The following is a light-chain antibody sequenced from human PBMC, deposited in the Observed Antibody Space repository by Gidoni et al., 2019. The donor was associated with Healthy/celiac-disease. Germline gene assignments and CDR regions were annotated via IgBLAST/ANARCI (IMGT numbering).Light chain of an antibody. Sequence: EIVMTQSPATLSVSPGERATLSCRASQSVSSNLAWYQQKPGQAPRLLIYGASTRATGIPARFSGSGSGTEFTLTISSLQSEDVAVYYCQQYNNWPPYTFXQXTKLEIK. J-gene: IGKJ2*01. V-gene: IGKV3-15*01. CDR1: QSVSSN. CDR3: QQYNNWPPYT. CDR2: GAS.